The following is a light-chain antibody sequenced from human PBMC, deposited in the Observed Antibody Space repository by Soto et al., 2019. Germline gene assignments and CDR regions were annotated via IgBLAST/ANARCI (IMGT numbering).Light chain of an antibody. CDR1: SSNIGNRF. V-gene: IGLV1-47*01. CDR2: KSN. J-gene: IGLJ1*01. Sequence: QAVVTQPPSVSGTPGQRVTISCSGSSSNIGNRFVLWYQQLPGTAPKLLMYKSNQRPSGGPDRFSGSESGTSASLAISGLRSEDEADYYCAAWDDSLSGYVVGTGTKLTVL. CDR3: AAWDDSLSGYV.